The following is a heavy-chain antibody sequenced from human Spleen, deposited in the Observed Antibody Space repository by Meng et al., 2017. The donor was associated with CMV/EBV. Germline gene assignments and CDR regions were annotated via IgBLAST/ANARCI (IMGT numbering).Heavy chain of an antibody. J-gene: IGHJ4*02. CDR3: ARVPWQSQHPYYFDY. V-gene: IGHV3-48*04. Sequence: GGSLRLSCAASGFTFSSYSMNWVRQAPGKGLEWVSYISSSSSTIYYADSVKGRFTISRDNAKNSLYLQMNSLRAEDTAVYYCARVPWQSQHPYYFDYWGQGTLVTVSS. CDR2: ISSSSSTI. D-gene: IGHD6-19*01. CDR1: GFTFSSYS.